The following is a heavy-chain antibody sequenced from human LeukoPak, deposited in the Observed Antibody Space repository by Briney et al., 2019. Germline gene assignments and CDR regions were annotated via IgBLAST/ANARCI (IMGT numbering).Heavy chain of an antibody. CDR2: IIPIFGTA. CDR3: AGGRIAAAGIMSYYFDY. D-gene: IGHD6-13*01. V-gene: IGHV1-69*13. CDR1: GGTFSSYA. J-gene: IGHJ4*02. Sequence: ASVKVSCKASGGTFSSYAISWVRQAPGQGLEWMGGIIPIFGTANYAQKFQGRVTITADESTSTAYMELSSLRSEDTAVYCCAGGRIAAAGIMSYYFDYWGQGTLVTVSS.